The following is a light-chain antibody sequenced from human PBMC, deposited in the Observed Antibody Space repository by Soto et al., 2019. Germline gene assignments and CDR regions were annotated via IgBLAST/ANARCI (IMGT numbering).Light chain of an antibody. CDR1: QSVHTY. CDR2: DAS. Sequence: ETVLTQSPGTLSLSPGERATISCRASQSVHTYLAWYQQKAGQAPRLLIYDASNRATGIPARFSGSGSGTDFTLTLSSLEPEDCAVYYCQQRSNWPPYTFGQGTKLEIK. CDR3: QQRSNWPPYT. V-gene: IGKV3-11*01. J-gene: IGKJ2*01.